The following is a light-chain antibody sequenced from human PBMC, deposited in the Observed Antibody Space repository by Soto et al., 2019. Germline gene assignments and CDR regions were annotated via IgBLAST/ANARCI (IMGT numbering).Light chain of an antibody. CDR3: QQYGSSGT. J-gene: IGKJ1*01. V-gene: IGKV3-20*01. CDR2: GAS. CDR1: QSVSSSH. Sequence: ETVLTQNPGTLSLSPGERATLSCRASQSVSSSHLAWYQQKPGQAPRLLIYGASNRATGIPDRFSGSGSGTDFTLTISRLEPEDFAVYYCQQYGSSGTFGQGTKVDIK.